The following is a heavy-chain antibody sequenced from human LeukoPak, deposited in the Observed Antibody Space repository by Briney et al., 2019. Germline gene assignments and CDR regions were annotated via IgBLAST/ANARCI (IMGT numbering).Heavy chain of an antibody. CDR2: IKPDGTTK. CDR1: GFPFSSYS. J-gene: IGHJ6*02. CDR3: AKLYYYDSSGTGEYGMDV. V-gene: IGHV3-7*01. D-gene: IGHD3-22*01. Sequence: PGGSLRLSCAASGFPFSSYSMTWVRQAPGKGLEWVANIKPDGTTKFYVDSVKGRFTISRDNALNSLYLQMNSLRDEDTAVYYCAKLYYYDSSGTGEYGMDVWGQGTTVTVSS.